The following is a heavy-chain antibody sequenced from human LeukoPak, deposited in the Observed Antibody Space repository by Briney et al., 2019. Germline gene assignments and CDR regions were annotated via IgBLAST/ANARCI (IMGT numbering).Heavy chain of an antibody. Sequence: GGSLRLSCSASGFTFKKYAMHWVRQAPGKGLEYVSAINSNGGRTYYADSVKGRFTISRDNSKNTLFLQMSSLRVEDTAVYYCVKDLYYDNSGYYSDAFDYWGQGTLV. D-gene: IGHD3-22*01. CDR2: INSNGGRT. CDR1: GFTFKKYA. J-gene: IGHJ4*02. CDR3: VKDLYYDNSGYYSDAFDY. V-gene: IGHV3-64D*06.